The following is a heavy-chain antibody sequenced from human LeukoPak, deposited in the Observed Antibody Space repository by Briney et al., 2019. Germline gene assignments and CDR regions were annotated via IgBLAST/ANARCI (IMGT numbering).Heavy chain of an antibody. D-gene: IGHD3-10*01. CDR3: VDGESLLY. Sequence: GGTLRLSCAVSGFTFRTFWMAWVRQAPGKGLEWVATIKQDGYEKHYVDSVRGRFTISRDNAKNLLYLQMNSRRVEDTAVYHCVDGESLLYWGQGTLVSVSS. CDR1: GFTFRTFW. V-gene: IGHV3-7*03. J-gene: IGHJ4*02. CDR2: IKQDGYEK.